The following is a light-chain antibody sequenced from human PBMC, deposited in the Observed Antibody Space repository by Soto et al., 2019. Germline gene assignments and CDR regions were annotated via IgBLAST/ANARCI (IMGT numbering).Light chain of an antibody. CDR2: GAS. CDR3: QQYGSSPPFT. V-gene: IGKV3-20*01. J-gene: IGKJ2*01. Sequence: EMVLTQSPGTLSLSPGERATLSCRASQSVSSRYLAWYQQKPGQAPRLLMYGASNRATGIPDRFSGSGSGTDFTLTISRLEPEDFAVYFCQQYGSSPPFTFGQGTKVEIK. CDR1: QSVSSRY.